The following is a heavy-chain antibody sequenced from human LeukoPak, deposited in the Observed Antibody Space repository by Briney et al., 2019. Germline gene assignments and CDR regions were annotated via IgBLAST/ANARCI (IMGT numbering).Heavy chain of an antibody. CDR1: GGSISSSSYY. CDR3: ARDYYDILTGYYVDY. CDR2: IYYSGST. Sequence: SETLSLTCTVSGGSISSSSYYWGWIRQPPGKGLEWIGSIYYSGSTYYNPSLKSRVTISVDTSKNQFSLELSSVTAADTAVYYCARDYYDILTGYYVDYWGQGTLVTVSS. V-gene: IGHV4-39*07. J-gene: IGHJ4*02. D-gene: IGHD3-9*01.